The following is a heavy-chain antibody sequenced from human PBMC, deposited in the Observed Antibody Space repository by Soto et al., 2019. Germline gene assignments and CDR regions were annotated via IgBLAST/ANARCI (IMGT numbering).Heavy chain of an antibody. V-gene: IGHV3-30*18. D-gene: IGHD3-3*01. CDR2: ISYDGSNK. Sequence: GGSLRLSCAASGFTFSSYGMHWVRQAPGKGLEWVAVISYDGSNKYYADSVKGRFTISRDNSKNTLYLQMNSLRAEDTAVYYCAKDPRVEWLLSDYYYYMDVWGKGTTVTVSS. J-gene: IGHJ6*03. CDR3: AKDPRVEWLLSDYYYYMDV. CDR1: GFTFSSYG.